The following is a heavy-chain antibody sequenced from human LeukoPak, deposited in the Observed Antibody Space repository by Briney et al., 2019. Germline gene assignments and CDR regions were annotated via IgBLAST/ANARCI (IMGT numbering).Heavy chain of an antibody. CDR1: GFTFSSYA. CDR2: ISYDGSNK. Sequence: GGSLRLSCAASGFTFSSYAMHWVRQAPGKGLEWVAVISYDGSNKYYADSVKGRFTISRDNSKNTLYLQMNSLRAEDTAVYYCAKEAMAAAPYYYMDVWGKGTTVTVSS. J-gene: IGHJ6*03. D-gene: IGHD6-13*01. CDR3: AKEAMAAAPYYYMDV. V-gene: IGHV3-30-3*01.